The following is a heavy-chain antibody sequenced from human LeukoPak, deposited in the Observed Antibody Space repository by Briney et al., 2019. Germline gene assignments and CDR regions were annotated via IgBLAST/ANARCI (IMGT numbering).Heavy chain of an antibody. CDR2: ISSSSSYI. J-gene: IGHJ3*02. D-gene: IGHD3-22*01. CDR1: GFTFSSYS. V-gene: IGHV3-21*01. CDR3: GGITMIASGAFDI. Sequence: GGSLRLSCAASGFTFSSYSMNWVRQAPGKGLEWVSSISSSSSYIYYADSVKGRFTISRDNAKNSLYLQMNSLRAEDTAVYYCGGITMIASGAFDIWGQGTMVTVSS.